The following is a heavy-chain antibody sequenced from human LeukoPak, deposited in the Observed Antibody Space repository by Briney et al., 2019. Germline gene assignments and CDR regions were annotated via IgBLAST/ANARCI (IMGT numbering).Heavy chain of an antibody. CDR2: IYYSGST. CDR1: GGSISSYY. J-gene: IGHJ6*03. D-gene: IGHD4-11*01. V-gene: IGHV4-59*01. Sequence: SETLSLTCTVSGGSISSYYWSWIRQPPGKGLEWIGYIYYSGSTNYNPSLMSRVTISVDTSKNQFSLKLSSVTAADTAVYYCASAPRLATYYYYYYMDVWGKGTTVTVSS. CDR3: ASAPRLATYYYYYYMDV.